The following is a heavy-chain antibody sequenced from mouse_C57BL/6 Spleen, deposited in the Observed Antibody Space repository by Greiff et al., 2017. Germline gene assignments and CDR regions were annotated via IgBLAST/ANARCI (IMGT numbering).Heavy chain of an antibody. D-gene: IGHD4-1*01. CDR3: ARDWDGGYYFDY. J-gene: IGHJ2*01. V-gene: IGHV5-17*01. CDR2: ISSGSSTI. CDR1: GFTFSDYG. Sequence: EVHLVESGGGLVKPGGSLKLSCAASGFTFSDYGMHWVRQAPEKGLEWVAYISSGSSTIYYADTVKGRFTISRANAKNTLFLQMTSLRSEDTAMYYCARDWDGGYYFDYWGQGTTLTVSS.